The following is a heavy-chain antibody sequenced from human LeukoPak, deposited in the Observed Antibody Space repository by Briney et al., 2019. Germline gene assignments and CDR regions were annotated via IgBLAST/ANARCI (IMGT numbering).Heavy chain of an antibody. J-gene: IGHJ3*02. V-gene: IGHV3-23*01. Sequence: GGSLRHSCAASGFTFSSYAMSWVRQAPGKGLEWVSAISGSGGSTYYADSVKGRFTISRDNSKNTLYLQMNSLRAEDTAVYYCAKDRSYGSGSYWFWSDAFDIWGQGTMVTVSS. CDR2: ISGSGGST. CDR3: AKDRSYGSGSYWFWSDAFDI. CDR1: GFTFSSYA. D-gene: IGHD3-10*01.